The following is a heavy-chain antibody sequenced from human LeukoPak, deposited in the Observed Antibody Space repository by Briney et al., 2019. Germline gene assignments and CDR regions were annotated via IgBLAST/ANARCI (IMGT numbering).Heavy chain of an antibody. CDR2: INTDGSST. V-gene: IGHV3-74*01. D-gene: IGHD1-26*01. Sequence: GGSLRLSCAASGFTFSSYWMHWVRQAPGKGLVWVSHINTDGSSTSYADSVKGRFTISRDNAKNTLYLQMNSLRAEDTAVYYCARDSGSYRYYFYGMDVWGQGTTVTVSS. CDR3: ARDSGSYRYYFYGMDV. J-gene: IGHJ6*02. CDR1: GFTFSSYW.